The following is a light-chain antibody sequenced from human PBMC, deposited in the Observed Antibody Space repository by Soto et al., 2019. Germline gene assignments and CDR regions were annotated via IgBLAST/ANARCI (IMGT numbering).Light chain of an antibody. CDR1: SSDVDDYRY. Sequence: QSVLAQPRSVSVSPGQLLTTSCTGTSSDVDDYRYVSWYQQYPGKAPKLVIYDGTKLPSGVPDRFSGSNSGNTASLTISGLQAEDEADYYCCSYVTTPEIFGPAPKVTVL. J-gene: IGLJ1*01. V-gene: IGLV2-11*01. CDR2: DGT. CDR3: CSYVTTPEI.